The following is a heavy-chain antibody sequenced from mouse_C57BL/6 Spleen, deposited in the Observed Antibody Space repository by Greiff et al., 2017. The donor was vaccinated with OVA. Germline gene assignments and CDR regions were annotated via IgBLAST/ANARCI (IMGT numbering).Heavy chain of an antibody. V-gene: IGHV5-17*01. CDR3: ARATVVARYFDY. Sequence: EVQLVESGGGLVKPGGSLKLSCAASGFTFSDYGMHWVRQAPEKGLEWVAYISSGSSTIYYADTVTGRFTISRDNAKNTLFLQMTSLRSEDTAMYYCARATVVARYFDYWGQGTTLTVSS. CDR1: GFTFSDYG. CDR2: ISSGSSTI. J-gene: IGHJ2*01. D-gene: IGHD1-1*01.